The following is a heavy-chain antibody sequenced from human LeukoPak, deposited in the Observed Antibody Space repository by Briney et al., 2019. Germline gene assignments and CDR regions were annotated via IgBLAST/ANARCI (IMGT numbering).Heavy chain of an antibody. D-gene: IGHD1-1*01. J-gene: IGHJ4*02. CDR1: GFTFSSNG. CDR2: IRYDGSNK. V-gene: IGHV3-30*02. CDR3: APWREN. Sequence: GGXLRLSCAASGFTFSSNGMHWVRQAPGKGLEWVAFIRYDGSNKYYADSVKGRFTISRDNSKSTLYLQMNSLTAEDTAIYYCAPWRENWGQGTLVTVSS.